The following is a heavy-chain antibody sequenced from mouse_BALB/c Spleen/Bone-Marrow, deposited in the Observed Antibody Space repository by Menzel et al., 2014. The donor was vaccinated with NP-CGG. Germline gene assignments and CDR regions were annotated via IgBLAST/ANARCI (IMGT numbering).Heavy chain of an antibody. Sequence: VQLQQSGPGLVQPSQRLSITCTVSGFSLTTYGVHWVRQSPGKGLEWLGVIWKNGNPDYNAPFMSRLSITKDNSKSQVFFKMNSLQADDTAIYYCAKNRGDGYFDYWGQGTTLTVSS. CDR1: GFSLTTYG. J-gene: IGHJ2*01. CDR2: IWKNGNP. V-gene: IGHV2-5*01. D-gene: IGHD3-1*01. CDR3: AKNRGDGYFDY.